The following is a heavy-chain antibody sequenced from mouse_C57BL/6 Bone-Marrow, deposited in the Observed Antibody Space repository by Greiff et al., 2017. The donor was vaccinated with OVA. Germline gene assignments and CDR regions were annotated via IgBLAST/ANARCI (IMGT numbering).Heavy chain of an antibody. CDR3: ARPREILGYFDV. V-gene: IGHV5-12*01. D-gene: IGHD3-3*01. CDR2: ISNGGGST. J-gene: IGHJ1*03. Sequence: EVMLVESGGGLVQPGGSLKLSCAASGFTFSDYYMYWVRQTPEKRLEWVAYISNGGGSTYYPDTVKGRFTISRDNAKNTLYLQMGRLKSEDTAMYYCARPREILGYFDVWGTGTTVTVSS. CDR1: GFTFSDYY.